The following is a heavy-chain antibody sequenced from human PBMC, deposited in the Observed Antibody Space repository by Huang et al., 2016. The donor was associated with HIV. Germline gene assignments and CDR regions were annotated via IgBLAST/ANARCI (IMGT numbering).Heavy chain of an antibody. V-gene: IGHV3-21*06. J-gene: IGHJ3*01. CDR1: GFAFNTYS. CDR3: ARDFGDTGIAFKAFDL. D-gene: IGHD5-18*01. CDR2: ITGSSTYV. Sequence: EVQLVESGGGLVKPGGSLSLSCAASGFAFNTYSMKWVSQVPGKGLEWVSSITGSSTYVYYADSVEGRFTISRDNAKNLLYLQMNSLRAEDTAIFYCARDFGDTGIAFKAFDLWGQGTMVTVSP.